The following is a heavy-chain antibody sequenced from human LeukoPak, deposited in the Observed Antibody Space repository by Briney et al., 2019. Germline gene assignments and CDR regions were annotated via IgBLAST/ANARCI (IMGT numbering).Heavy chain of an antibody. Sequence: GGSLRLSCAVSGFSLTDYSMNWIRQAPGKGLEWVSSIGTRSRHIYYAESVKGRFTISRDNATNSVYLQMNSLGVEDTGVYYCAPRGAHDYWGQGTLVTVSS. D-gene: IGHD4/OR15-4a*01. CDR2: IGTRSRHI. J-gene: IGHJ4*02. CDR3: APRGAHDY. CDR1: GFSLTDYS. V-gene: IGHV3-21*01.